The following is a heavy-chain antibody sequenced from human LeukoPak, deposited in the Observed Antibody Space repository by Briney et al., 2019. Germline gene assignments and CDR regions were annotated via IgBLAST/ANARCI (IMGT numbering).Heavy chain of an antibody. D-gene: IGHD5-12*01. J-gene: IGHJ5*02. V-gene: IGHV3-23*01. CDR3: AKDRGYDGPDRFDP. Sequence: GGSLRLSCAVSGFAFGSEAMSWVRQSPARGLEWVASISPGGGTTYYADYVKGRFTISRDNSKNTLYLEMNSLRAEDTAVYYCAKDRGYDGPDRFDPWGQGTLVTVSS. CDR2: ISPGGGTT. CDR1: GFAFGSEA.